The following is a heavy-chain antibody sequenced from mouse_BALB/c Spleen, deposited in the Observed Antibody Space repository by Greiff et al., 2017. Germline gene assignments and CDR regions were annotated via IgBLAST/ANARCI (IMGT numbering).Heavy chain of an antibody. V-gene: IGHV2-9*02. CDR2: IWAGGST. Sequence: VKLMESGPGLVAPSQSLSITCTVSGFSLTSYGVHWVRQPPGKGLEWLGVIWAGGSTNYNSALMSRLSISKDNSKSQVFLKMNSLQTDDTAMYYCARKLTDYAMDYWGQGTSVTVSS. CDR3: ARKLTDYAMDY. CDR1: GFSLTSYG. J-gene: IGHJ4*01. D-gene: IGHD4-1*01.